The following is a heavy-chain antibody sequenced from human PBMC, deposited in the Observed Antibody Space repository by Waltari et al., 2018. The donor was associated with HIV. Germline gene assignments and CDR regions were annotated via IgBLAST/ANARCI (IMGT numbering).Heavy chain of an antibody. CDR2: IYSGGST. Sequence: EVQLVESGGGLVQPGGSMRPSGAAPGSTDSTTSTSWVRQAPGKGVEWVSVIYSGGSTYYADSVKGRFTISRDNSKNTLYLQMNSLRAEDTAVYYCASIAYCGGDCYPRGMDVWGQGTTVTVSS. J-gene: IGHJ6*02. CDR1: GSTDSTTS. V-gene: IGHV3-66*01. D-gene: IGHD2-21*02. CDR3: ASIAYCGGDCYPRGMDV.